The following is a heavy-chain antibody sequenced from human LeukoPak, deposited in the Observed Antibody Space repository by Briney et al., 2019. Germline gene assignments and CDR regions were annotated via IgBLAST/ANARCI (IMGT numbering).Heavy chain of an antibody. Sequence: GGPLRLSCAASGFTFSSYWMHWVRQAPGKGLVWVSRINRDGSSTSYADSVKGRFTISRDNAKNTLYLQMNSLRAEDTAVYYCARVWVGATRLDYWGQGTLVTVSS. CDR3: ARVWVGATRLDY. CDR1: GFTFSSYW. V-gene: IGHV3-74*01. J-gene: IGHJ4*02. D-gene: IGHD1-26*01. CDR2: INRDGSST.